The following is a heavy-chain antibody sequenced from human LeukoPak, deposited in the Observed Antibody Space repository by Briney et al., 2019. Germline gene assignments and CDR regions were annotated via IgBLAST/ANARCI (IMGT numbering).Heavy chain of an antibody. CDR1: GGSISSSSYY. J-gene: IGHJ4*02. CDR3: ARADCTNGVCYTSDY. Sequence: KPSETLSLTCTVSGGSISSSSYYWGWIRQPPGKGLEWIGSIYYSGSTYYNPSLKSRVTISVDTSKNQFSLKLSSVTAADTAVYYCARADCTNGVCYTSDYWGQGTLVTVSS. V-gene: IGHV4-39*01. D-gene: IGHD2-8*01. CDR2: IYYSGST.